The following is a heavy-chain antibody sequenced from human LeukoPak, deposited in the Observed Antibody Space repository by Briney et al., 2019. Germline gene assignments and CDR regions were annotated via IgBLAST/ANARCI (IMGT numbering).Heavy chain of an antibody. Sequence: ASVKVSCKASGYTFTSYGISWVRQAPGQGLEWMGWISAYNGNTNYAQKLQGRVTMTTDTSTSTAYMELRSLRSDDTAVYYCARGTTVTYTYNWFDPWGQGTLVTVSS. D-gene: IGHD4-17*01. CDR1: GYTFTSYG. V-gene: IGHV1-18*01. CDR3: ARGTTVTYTYNWFDP. CDR2: ISAYNGNT. J-gene: IGHJ5*02.